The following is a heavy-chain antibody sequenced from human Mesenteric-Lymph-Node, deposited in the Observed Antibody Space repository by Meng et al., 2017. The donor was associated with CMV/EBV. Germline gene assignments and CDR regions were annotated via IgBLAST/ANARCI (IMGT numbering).Heavy chain of an antibody. V-gene: IGHV3-21*01. CDR1: GFTFSTYS. CDR2: ISRSSGYI. D-gene: IGHD3-3*01. Sequence: GGSLRLSCAASGFTFSTYSMNWVRQAPGKGLEWVSSISRSSGYIYYADSVKGRFTISRDNAKNSLYLQMNSLRAEDTAVYYCARGEDFWSGYFSYNWFDPWGQGTLVTVSS. CDR3: ARGEDFWSGYFSYNWFDP. J-gene: IGHJ5*02.